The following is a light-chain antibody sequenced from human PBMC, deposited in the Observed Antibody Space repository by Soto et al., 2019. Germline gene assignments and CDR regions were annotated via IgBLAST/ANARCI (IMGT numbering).Light chain of an antibody. CDR3: AAWDDSLRGVV. CDR1: YSNIGGNS. V-gene: IGLV1-47*01. CDR2: RNN. Sequence: QSVLTQPPSASGTPGQTVTISCSGSYSNIGGNSVYWYQQLPGTTPKLLIYRNNQRPSAVPDRFSGSKSGTSASLAISGLRSGDEADYYCAAWDDSLRGVVFGGGTKVTVL. J-gene: IGLJ2*01.